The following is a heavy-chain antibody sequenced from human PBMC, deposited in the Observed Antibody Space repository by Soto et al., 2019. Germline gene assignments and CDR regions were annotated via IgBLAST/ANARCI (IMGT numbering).Heavy chain of an antibody. V-gene: IGHV1-18*04. CDR3: ARASDGYRSGWYVGYFDF. J-gene: IGHJ4*02. CDR1: GYTFTSYG. CDR2: IRAYNGYT. Sequence: ASVKVSCKASGYTFTSYGISWVRQAPGQGLEWMGWIRAYNGYTNYAQKFQGRVTVTTDTSTSTTYMELRNLISDDTAIYYCARASDGYRSGWYVGYFDFWGQGTLVTVSS. D-gene: IGHD6-19*01.